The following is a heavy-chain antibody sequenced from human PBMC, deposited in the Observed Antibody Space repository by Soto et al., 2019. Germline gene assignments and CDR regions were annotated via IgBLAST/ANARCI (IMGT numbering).Heavy chain of an antibody. Sequence: VSVKVSCKASGYTFTGYYMHLVRQAPGQGLEWMGWINPNSGGTNYAQKFQGWVTMTRDTSISTAYMELSRLRSDDTAVYYCARNVLGGAFDIWGQGTMVTVSS. V-gene: IGHV1-2*04. J-gene: IGHJ3*02. CDR3: ARNVLGGAFDI. CDR2: INPNSGGT. CDR1: GYTFTGYY. D-gene: IGHD1-26*01.